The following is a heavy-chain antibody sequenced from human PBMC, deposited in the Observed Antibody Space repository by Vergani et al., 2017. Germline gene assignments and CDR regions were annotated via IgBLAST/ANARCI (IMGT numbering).Heavy chain of an antibody. CDR1: GFTFSSYG. CDR2: INPNSGGT. CDR3: ARYYRNYYGMDV. V-gene: IGHV1-2*02. J-gene: IGHJ6*02. Sequence: QVQLVESGGGVVQPGRSLRLSCAASGFTFSSYGMHWVRQAPGQGLEWMGWINPNSGGTNYAQKFQGRVTMTRDTSISTAYMELSRLRSDDTAVYYCARYYRNYYGMDVWGQGTTVTVSS. D-gene: IGHD3-10*01.